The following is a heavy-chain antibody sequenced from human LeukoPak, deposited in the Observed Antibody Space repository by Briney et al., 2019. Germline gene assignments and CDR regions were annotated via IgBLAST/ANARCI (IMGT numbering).Heavy chain of an antibody. CDR1: GGSISSSSYY. CDR3: ARDNSADHYGDHEYGWFDP. J-gene: IGHJ5*02. Sequence: SETLSLTCTVSGGSISSSSYYWGWIRQPPGKGLEWIGSIYYSGSTYYNPSLKSRVTISVDTSKNQFSLKLSSVTAADTAVYYCARDNSADHYGDHEYGWFDPRGQGTLVTVSS. CDR2: IYYSGST. D-gene: IGHD4-17*01. V-gene: IGHV4-39*07.